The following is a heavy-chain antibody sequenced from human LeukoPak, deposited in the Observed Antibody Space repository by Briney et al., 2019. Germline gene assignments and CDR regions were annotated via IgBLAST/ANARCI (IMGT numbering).Heavy chain of an antibody. V-gene: IGHV4-30-4*01. CDR2: IYYSGST. J-gene: IGHJ3*02. D-gene: IGHD3-22*01. Sequence: SETLSLTCTVSGGSISSGDYYWSWIRQPPGKGLEWIGYIYYSGSTYYNPSLKSRVTISVDTSKNQFSLKLSSVTAADTAVYYCARGSEPIDSSGLDAFDIWGQGTMVTVSS. CDR3: ARGSEPIDSSGLDAFDI. CDR1: GGSISSGDYY.